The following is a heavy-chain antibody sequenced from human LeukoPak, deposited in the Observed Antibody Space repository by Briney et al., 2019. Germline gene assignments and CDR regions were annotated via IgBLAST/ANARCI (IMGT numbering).Heavy chain of an antibody. CDR2: IYYSGST. D-gene: IGHD4-17*01. CDR3: ARAGQTTVTH. V-gene: IGHV4-39*07. CDR1: GGSISSSSYY. J-gene: IGHJ4*02. Sequence: KPSETLSLTCTVSGGSISSSSYYWGWIRQPPGKGLEWIGSIYYSGSTYYNPSLKSRVTISVDTSKNQFSLKLSSVTAADTAVYYCARAGQTTVTHWGQGTLVTVSS.